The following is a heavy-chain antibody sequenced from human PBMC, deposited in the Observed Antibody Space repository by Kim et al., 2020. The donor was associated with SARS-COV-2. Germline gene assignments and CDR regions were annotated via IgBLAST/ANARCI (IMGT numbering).Heavy chain of an antibody. V-gene: IGHV3-48*04. D-gene: IGHD2-21*02. J-gene: IGHJ3*02. CDR2: ISSSGSII. CDR1: GFTFSSYC. CDR3: ARAQGHGIPDGDRDDVVGI. Sequence: GGSLRLSCAASGFTFSSYCMNWVRQAPGKGLEWVSYISSSGSIIYYADSVKGRFTISRDNAKNSLYLQMNSLRAEDTAVYYCARAQGHGIPDGDRDDVVGICGDGATVTASS.